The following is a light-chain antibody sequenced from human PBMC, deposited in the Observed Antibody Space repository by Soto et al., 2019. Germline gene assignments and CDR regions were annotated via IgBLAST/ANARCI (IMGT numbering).Light chain of an antibody. J-gene: IGKJ1*01. CDR3: QQYNSYWT. CDR2: KAS. Sequence: GARVTITCRASQNINTWLAWYQQKPGKAPNLLIYKASTLESGVPSRFNGSGSGTEFTLTISSLQPADFATYYCQQYNSYWTFGPGTKVDIK. V-gene: IGKV1-5*03. CDR1: QNINTW.